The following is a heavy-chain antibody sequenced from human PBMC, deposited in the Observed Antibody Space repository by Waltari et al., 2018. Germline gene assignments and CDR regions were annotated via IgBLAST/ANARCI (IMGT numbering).Heavy chain of an antibody. Sequence: QVQLVESGGGVVQPGRSLRLSCAASGFTSSSYAMHGVRRAPGKGLEWVAVISYDVSNKYYADSVKGRFTISRDNSKNTLYLQMNSLRAEDTAVYYCARGSDFWSGYPDYWGQGTLVTVSS. D-gene: IGHD3-3*01. V-gene: IGHV3-30-3*01. CDR3: ARGSDFWSGYPDY. CDR1: GFTSSSYA. CDR2: ISYDVSNK. J-gene: IGHJ4*02.